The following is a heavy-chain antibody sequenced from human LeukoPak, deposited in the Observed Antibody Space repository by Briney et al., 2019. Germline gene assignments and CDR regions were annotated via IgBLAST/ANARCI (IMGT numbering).Heavy chain of an antibody. V-gene: IGHV4-34*01. CDR3: ARGDDYVWGSYRYGPIFDY. D-gene: IGHD3-16*02. CDR2: INHSGNT. Sequence: SETLSLTCAVYGGSFSGYYWSWIRQPPGKGLEWIGEINHSGNTYYNASLKSRVTISIDTSKNQFSLKLSSVTAADTAVYYCARGDDYVWGSYRYGPIFDYWGQGTLVTVSS. CDR1: GGSFSGYY. J-gene: IGHJ4*02.